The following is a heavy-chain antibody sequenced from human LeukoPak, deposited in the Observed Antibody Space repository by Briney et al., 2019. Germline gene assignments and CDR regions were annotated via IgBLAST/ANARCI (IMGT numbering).Heavy chain of an antibody. V-gene: IGHV4-59*08. CDR2: IYYSGST. D-gene: IGHD3-3*02. Sequence: KPSETLSLTCTVSGGSISSYYWSWIRQPPGKGLEWIGYIYYSGSTNYNPSLKSRVTISEGTSKNQFSLKLSSVTAADTAVYYCARQGWSIPAYDYWGQGTLVTVSS. J-gene: IGHJ4*02. CDR3: ARQGWSIPAYDY. CDR1: GGSISSYY.